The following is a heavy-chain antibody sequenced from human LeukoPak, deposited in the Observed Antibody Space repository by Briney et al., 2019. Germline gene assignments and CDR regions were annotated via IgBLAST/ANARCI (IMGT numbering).Heavy chain of an antibody. J-gene: IGHJ3*02. CDR2: TSSTSSPI. V-gene: IGHV3-48*04. CDR3: ARDLGLPYDAFDI. Sequence: PGGSLRLSFAASGFTFRTYGMHWVRQAPGKGLEWISYTSSTSSPIYYADSARGRFTISRDNAKNSLYLQMNSLRAEDTAVYYCARDLGLPYDAFDIWGQGTLVTVSS. D-gene: IGHD5-12*01. CDR1: GFTFRTYG.